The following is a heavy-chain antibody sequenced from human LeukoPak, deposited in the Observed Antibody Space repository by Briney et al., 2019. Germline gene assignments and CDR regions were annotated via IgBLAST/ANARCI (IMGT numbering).Heavy chain of an antibody. V-gene: IGHV4-59*01. Sequence: SETLSLTCTVSGGSISNYYWSWIRQPPGKGLEWIGYIYYSGSTNYNPSLKSRVTISVDTSKNQFSLKLSSVTAADTAVYYCASNVDTAMALDYWGQGTLVTVSS. D-gene: IGHD5-18*01. CDR3: ASNVDTAMALDY. CDR2: IYYSGST. J-gene: IGHJ4*02. CDR1: GGSISNYY.